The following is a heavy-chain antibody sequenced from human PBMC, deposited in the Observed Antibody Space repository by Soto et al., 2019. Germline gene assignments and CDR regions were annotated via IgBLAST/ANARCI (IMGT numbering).Heavy chain of an antibody. CDR3: ARDLLDTTVDYYFDS. J-gene: IGHJ4*02. D-gene: IGHD4-17*01. Sequence: SETLSLTCTVSGGSLSSGTYYWIWIRHPPGKGLEWIGYIYHSGSSQSNPSLKSRVTISIDTPKNQFSLELRSVTAADTAVYYCARDLLDTTVDYYFDSWGPGRLVTISS. CDR2: IYHSGSS. V-gene: IGHV4-30-4*01. CDR1: GGSLSSGTYY.